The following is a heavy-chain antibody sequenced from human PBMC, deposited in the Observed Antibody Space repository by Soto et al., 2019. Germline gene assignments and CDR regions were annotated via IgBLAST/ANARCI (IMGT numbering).Heavy chain of an antibody. CDR2: IYYSGST. CDR3: ASGGLGGSYSLTFDY. CDR1: GGSISSYY. J-gene: IGHJ4*02. V-gene: IGHV4-59*01. D-gene: IGHD1-26*01. Sequence: QVQLQESGPGLVKPSETLSLTCTVSGGSISSYYWSWIRQPPGKGLEWLGYIYYSGSTNYNPSLTSRVTLSVDTSKNQCSRKLSSVTAADTAVYYCASGGLGGSYSLTFDYWGQGTLVTVSS.